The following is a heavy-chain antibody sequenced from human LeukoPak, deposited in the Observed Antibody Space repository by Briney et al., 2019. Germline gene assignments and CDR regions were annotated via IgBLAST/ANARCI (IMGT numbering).Heavy chain of an antibody. J-gene: IGHJ6*02. CDR2: ISGSGGST. V-gene: IGHV3-23*01. CDR1: GFTFSSYA. CDR3: ATTTSSYPFDYYYGMDV. Sequence: GVLRLSCAASGFTFSSYAMSWVRQAPGKGLEWVSAISGSGGSTYYADSVKGRFTISRDNSKNTLYLQMNSLRAEDTAVYYCATTTSSYPFDYYYGMDVWGQGTTVTVSS. D-gene: IGHD1-26*01.